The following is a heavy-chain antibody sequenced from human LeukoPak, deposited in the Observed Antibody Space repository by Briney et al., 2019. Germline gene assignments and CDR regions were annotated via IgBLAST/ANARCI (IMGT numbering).Heavy chain of an antibody. D-gene: IGHD1-1*01. V-gene: IGHV3-23*01. CDR3: ARYRGDGYYYYYYMDV. CDR2: ISSTGGTT. Sequence: PGGSLRLSCAASGFTFSSYSMNWVRQAPGKGLEWVSSISSTGGTTYYADSVKGRFTISRDNSKNTLYLQMNSLRAEDTAVYYCARYRGDGYYYYYYMDVWGKGTTVTVSS. J-gene: IGHJ6*03. CDR1: GFTFSSYS.